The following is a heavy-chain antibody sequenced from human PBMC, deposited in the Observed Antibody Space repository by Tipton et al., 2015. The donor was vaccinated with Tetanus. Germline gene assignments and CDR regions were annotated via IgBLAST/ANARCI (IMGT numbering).Heavy chain of an antibody. CDR1: GGSISSYY. Sequence: GSLRLSCTVSGGSISSYYWSWIRQPPGKGLEWIGYIYYSGSTNYNPSLKSRVTISVDTSKNQFSLKLSSVTAADTAVYYCARDPSGGVRYFDYWGQGTLVTVSS. CDR3: ARDPSGGVRYFDY. D-gene: IGHD2-8*01. CDR2: IYYSGST. V-gene: IGHV4-59*01. J-gene: IGHJ4*02.